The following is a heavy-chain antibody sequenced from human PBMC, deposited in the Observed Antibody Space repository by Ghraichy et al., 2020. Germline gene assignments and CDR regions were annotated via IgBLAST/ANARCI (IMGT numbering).Heavy chain of an antibody. J-gene: IGHJ3*02. CDR3: AKVFTVVTFLDAFDI. CDR2: ISGSGGST. CDR1: GFTFSRYA. Sequence: GGSLRLSCAASGFTFSRYAMSWVRQAPGKGLEWVSAISGSGGSTYYADSVKGRFTISRDNSKNTLYLQMNSLRAEDTAVYYCAKVFTVVTFLDAFDIWGQGTMVTVSS. D-gene: IGHD4-23*01. V-gene: IGHV3-23*01.